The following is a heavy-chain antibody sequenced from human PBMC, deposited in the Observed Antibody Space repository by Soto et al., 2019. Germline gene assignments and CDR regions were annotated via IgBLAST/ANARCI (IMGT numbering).Heavy chain of an antibody. CDR2: IWSDGSNK. Sequence: QVQLVESGGGVVQPGRSLRLSCAASGYNFRSYGMHWVRQAPGKGLEWVAVIWSDGSNKYYADSVKGRFTISRDNSNNTRYRQMNSLRAQDTAGYYCARDWYNWNNGPFDYWGQGTLFPVSS. V-gene: IGHV3-33*01. D-gene: IGHD1-20*01. CDR1: GYNFRSYG. J-gene: IGHJ4*02. CDR3: ARDWYNWNNGPFDY.